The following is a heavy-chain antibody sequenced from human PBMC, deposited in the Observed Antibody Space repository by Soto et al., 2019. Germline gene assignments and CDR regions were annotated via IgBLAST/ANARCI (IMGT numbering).Heavy chain of an antibody. Sequence: EVQLLESGGGLVQPGGSLRLSCAACGFTFSTYAMSWVLQSPGKGLEWVSDISGRGGSTYDAYSVKGRLTISRDKAKNTLYLQMNSLRAEDTAVYYGEKEAAYSSGWRPSDYWGQGTLVTVSS. D-gene: IGHD6-19*01. CDR2: ISGRGGST. CDR3: EKEAAYSSGWRPSDY. CDR1: GFTFSTYA. V-gene: IGHV3-23*01. J-gene: IGHJ4*02.